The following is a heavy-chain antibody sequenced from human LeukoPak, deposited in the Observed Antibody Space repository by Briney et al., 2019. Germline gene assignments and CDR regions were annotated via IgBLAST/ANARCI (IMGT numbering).Heavy chain of an antibody. V-gene: IGHV3-48*03. J-gene: IGHJ4*02. CDR3: ARYQWEPDPRAFDY. CDR2: ISSSGSTI. D-gene: IGHD1-26*01. CDR1: GFTFSSYE. Sequence: GGSLRLSCAASGFTFSSYEMNWVRQAPGKGLEWVSYISSSGSTIYYADSVKGRFTISRDNAKNSLYLQMNSLRAEDTAVYYCARYQWEPDPRAFDYWGQGTLVTVSS.